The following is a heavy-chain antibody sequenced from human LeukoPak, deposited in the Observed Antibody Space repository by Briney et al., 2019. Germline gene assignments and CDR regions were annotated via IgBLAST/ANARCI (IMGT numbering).Heavy chain of an antibody. J-gene: IGHJ4*02. CDR1: GVTCSSYA. CDR2: ISGSGGST. D-gene: IGHD6-19*01. Sequence: GGSLRLSCAASGVTCSSYAMSCRRQAPGKELEWVSAISGSGGSTYYADSVKGRFTISRDNSKNTLYLQMNSLRAEDTAVYYCAKDTDYSSGWYGDYWGQGTLVTVSS. V-gene: IGHV3-23*01. CDR3: AKDTDYSSGWYGDY.